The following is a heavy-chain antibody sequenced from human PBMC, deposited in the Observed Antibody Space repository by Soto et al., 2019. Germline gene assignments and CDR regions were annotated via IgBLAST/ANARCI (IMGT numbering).Heavy chain of an antibody. J-gene: IGHJ4*02. Sequence: SETLSLTCAVYGGSFSGYYWSWIRQPPGKGLEWIGEINHSGSTNYNPSLKSRVTISVDTSKNQFSLKLSSVTAADTAVYYCARGGPAVVRGVIITTSFDYWGQGTLVTVSS. CDR2: INHSGST. V-gene: IGHV4-34*01. CDR3: ARGGPAVVRGVIITTSFDY. D-gene: IGHD3-10*01. CDR1: GGSFSGYY.